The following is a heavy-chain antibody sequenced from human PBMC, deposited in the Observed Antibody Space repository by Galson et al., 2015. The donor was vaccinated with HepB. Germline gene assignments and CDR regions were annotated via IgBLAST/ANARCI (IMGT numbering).Heavy chain of an antibody. CDR2: IYYSGST. V-gene: IGHV4-59*01. Sequence: TLSLTCTVSGGSISSYYWSWIRQPPGKGLEWIGYIYYSGSTNYNPSLKSRVTISVDTSKNQFSLKLSSVTAADTAVYYCARHDFWSGTHPEDRWFDPWGQGTLVTVSS. CDR3: ARHDFWSGTHPEDRWFDP. CDR1: GGSISSYY. D-gene: IGHD3-3*01. J-gene: IGHJ5*02.